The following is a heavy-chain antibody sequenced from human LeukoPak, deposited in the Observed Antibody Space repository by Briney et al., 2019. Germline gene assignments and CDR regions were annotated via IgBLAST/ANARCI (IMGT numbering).Heavy chain of an antibody. CDR1: GSTFTSYD. D-gene: IGHD5-18*01. Sequence: GATVEVSCKASGSTFTSYDINWVRQATGQGLEWMGWMNHNNGKTGYAQKFQGRVTISRDSSTNTAYMELNSLTSEDTAVFYCARGQWDSYGSWYFDYWGQGTLVTVSS. CDR2: MNHNNGKT. V-gene: IGHV1-8*01. CDR3: ARGQWDSYGSWYFDY. J-gene: IGHJ4*02.